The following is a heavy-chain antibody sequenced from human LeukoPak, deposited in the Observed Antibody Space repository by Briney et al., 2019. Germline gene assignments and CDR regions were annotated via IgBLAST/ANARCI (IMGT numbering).Heavy chain of an antibody. Sequence: SETLSLTCTVSGGSISSYYWSWIRQPPGKGLEWIGYIYYSGSTNYNPSLKSRVTISVDTSKNQFSLKLSSVTAVDTAVYYCARGLDFLGVEMATPAFDYWGQGTLVTVSS. D-gene: IGHD5-24*01. J-gene: IGHJ4*02. CDR1: GGSISSYY. CDR2: IYYSGST. CDR3: ARGLDFLGVEMATPAFDY. V-gene: IGHV4-59*01.